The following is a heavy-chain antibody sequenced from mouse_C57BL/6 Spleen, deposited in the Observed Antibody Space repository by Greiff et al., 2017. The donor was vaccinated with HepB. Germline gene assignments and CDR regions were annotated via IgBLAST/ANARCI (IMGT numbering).Heavy chain of an antibody. CDR1: GFTFSDYG. V-gene: IGHV5-17*01. CDR2: ISSGSSTI. D-gene: IGHD3-2*02. J-gene: IGHJ4*01. CDR3: ARQGTAQATDAMDY. Sequence: EVKLVESGGGLVKPGGSLKLSCAASGFTFSDYGMHWVRQAPEKGLEWVAYISSGSSTIFYADTVKGRFTLSRDNAKNTLFLQMTSLRSEDTAMYYCARQGTAQATDAMDYWGQGTSVTVSS.